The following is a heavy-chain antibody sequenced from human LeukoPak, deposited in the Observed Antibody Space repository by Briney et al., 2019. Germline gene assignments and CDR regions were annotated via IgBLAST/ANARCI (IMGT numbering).Heavy chain of an antibody. CDR2: ISAYNGNT. D-gene: IGHD5-18*01. Sequence: GASVKVSCKASGYTFTSYGISWVRQAPGQGLEWMGWISAYNGNTNYAQKLQGRVTMTTDTSTSTAYMELSSLRSEDTAVYYCARGGIQLWLPSRNWFDPWGQGTLVTVSS. J-gene: IGHJ5*02. CDR3: ARGGIQLWLPSRNWFDP. V-gene: IGHV1-18*01. CDR1: GYTFTSYG.